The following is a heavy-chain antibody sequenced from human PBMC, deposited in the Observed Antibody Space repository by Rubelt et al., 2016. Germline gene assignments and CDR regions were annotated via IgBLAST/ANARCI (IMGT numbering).Heavy chain of an antibody. Sequence: GPGLVKPSETLSLTCTVSRGSISSYYWSWIRQPPGKGLEWIGYIYYSGSTNYNPSLKSRVTISVDTSKNHFSLKLGSVTAAVTSVYYCARRGSRGAYPTWGQGTLVTVSS. V-gene: IGHV4-59*08. J-gene: IGHJ5*02. CDR2: IYYSGST. CDR1: RGSISSYY. CDR3: ARRGSRGAYPT. D-gene: IGHD3-10*01.